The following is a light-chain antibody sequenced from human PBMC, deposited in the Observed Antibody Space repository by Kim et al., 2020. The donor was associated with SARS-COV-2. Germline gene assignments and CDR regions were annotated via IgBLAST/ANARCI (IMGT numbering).Light chain of an antibody. CDR2: AVF. V-gene: IGKV3-20*01. Sequence: SPRESVTLPCRTSQTVSNRYLGWFQQKPGQAPRLLIYAVFSRATGIPDRFSGSGSGTDFTLTISRLEPEDFAVYYCQYYESSLTFGGGTKVDIK. CDR1: QTVSNRY. CDR3: QYYESSLT. J-gene: IGKJ4*01.